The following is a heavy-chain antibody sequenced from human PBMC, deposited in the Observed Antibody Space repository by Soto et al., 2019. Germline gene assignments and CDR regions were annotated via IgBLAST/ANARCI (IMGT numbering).Heavy chain of an antibody. V-gene: IGHV3-30*02. Sequence: GGSLRLACAASGFTFSGYGMHWVRQAPGKGLEWVAVIWYDGSNKYYADSVKGRFTISRDNSKNTLYLQMNSLRAEDTAVYYWAKDLGMATIVPSLGDCWGQGTLVTVSS. CDR1: GFTFSGYG. J-gene: IGHJ4*02. CDR3: AKDLGMATIVPSLGDC. D-gene: IGHD5-12*01. CDR2: IWYDGSNK.